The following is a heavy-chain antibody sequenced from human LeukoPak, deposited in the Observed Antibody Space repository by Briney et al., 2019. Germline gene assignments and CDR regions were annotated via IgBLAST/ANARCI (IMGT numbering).Heavy chain of an antibody. Sequence: ASVTVSCKTSGYSFTVYYLHWVRQAPGQGLEWMGWINPSSGGAKYVQNFQGRVTMTRDTSISTGYMELRSLRSDDTAVYFCARADVDTAPFDYWGQGTLVTVSS. CDR3: ARADVDTAPFDY. V-gene: IGHV1-2*02. CDR2: INPSSGGA. J-gene: IGHJ4*02. D-gene: IGHD5-18*01. CDR1: GYSFTVYY.